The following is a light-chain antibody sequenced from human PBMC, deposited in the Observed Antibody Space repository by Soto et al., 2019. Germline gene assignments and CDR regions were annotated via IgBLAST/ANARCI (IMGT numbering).Light chain of an antibody. CDR1: QSLLHSNGYNY. CDR2: LGS. J-gene: IGKJ3*01. Sequence: DIVMTQSPLSLPVTPGEPAPISCRSSQSLLHSNGYNYLDWYLQKPVQSPQLLIYLGSNRASGVPDRFSGSGSGTDFTLKISRVEAEDVGVYYCMQALQTPVTFGPGTKVDIK. V-gene: IGKV2-28*01. CDR3: MQALQTPVT.